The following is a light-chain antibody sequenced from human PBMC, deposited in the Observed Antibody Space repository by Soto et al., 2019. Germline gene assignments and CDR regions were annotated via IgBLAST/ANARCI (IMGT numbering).Light chain of an antibody. CDR2: AAS. CDR1: QDITSY. CDR3: QQLNSYPVT. J-gene: IGKJ4*01. Sequence: DIQLTQSPSFLSASVGDRVTLTCRASQDITSYLAWYQQKPGKAPKLLIYAASTLQSGVPSRFSGSGSGTEFTLTISSLQPKDFATYYCQQLNSYPVTFGGGTKVEIK. V-gene: IGKV1-9*01.